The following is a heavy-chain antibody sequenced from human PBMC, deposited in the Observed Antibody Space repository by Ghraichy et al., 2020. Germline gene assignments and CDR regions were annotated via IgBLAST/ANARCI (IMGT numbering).Heavy chain of an antibody. CDR3: AREGGIAVAGTFDY. D-gene: IGHD6-19*01. CDR1: GFTFSSYA. J-gene: IGHJ4*02. V-gene: IGHV3-30-3*01. CDR2: ISYDGSNK. Sequence: GALRLSCAASGFTFSSYAMHWVRQAPGKGLEWVAVISYDGSNKYYADSVKGRFTISRDNSKNTLYLQMNSLRAEDTAVYYCAREGGIAVAGTFDYWGQGTLVTVSS.